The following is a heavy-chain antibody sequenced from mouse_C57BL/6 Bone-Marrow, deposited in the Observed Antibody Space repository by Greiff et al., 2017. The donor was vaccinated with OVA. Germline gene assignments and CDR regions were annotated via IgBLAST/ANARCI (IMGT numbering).Heavy chain of an antibody. V-gene: IGHV1-59*01. CDR3: ARDGFPPGFAY. D-gene: IGHD2-3*01. CDR2: IDPSDSYT. CDR1: GYTFTSYW. Sequence: VQLQQPGAELVRPGTSVKLSCKASGYTFTSYWMHWVKQRPGQGLEWIGVIDPSDSYTNYNQKFKGKATLTVDTSSSTAYMQLSSLTSEDSAVYYCARDGFPPGFAYWGQGTLVTVSA. J-gene: IGHJ3*01.